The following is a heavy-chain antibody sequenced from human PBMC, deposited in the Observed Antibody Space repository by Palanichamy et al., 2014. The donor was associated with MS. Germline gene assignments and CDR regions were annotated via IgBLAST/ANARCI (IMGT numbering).Heavy chain of an antibody. CDR3: ARGGNVAVAGDEYFEH. Sequence: QLQLQESGPGLVKPSETLSLTCTLSGDSISGSSYYWGWIRQPPGKGLEWIASIYYSGSTYYNPSLKSRVIMSVDTSKNQFSLKLSAVTAGDTAVYYCARGGNVAVAGDEYFEHWGQGTLVTVSS. CDR2: IYYSGST. J-gene: IGHJ1*01. V-gene: IGHV4-39*07. D-gene: IGHD6-19*01. CDR1: GDSISGSSYY.